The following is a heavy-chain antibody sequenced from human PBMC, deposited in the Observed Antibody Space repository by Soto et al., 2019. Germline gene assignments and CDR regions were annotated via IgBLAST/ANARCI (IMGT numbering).Heavy chain of an antibody. D-gene: IGHD1-26*01. Sequence: ASVKVSCKTSRSTFTGHHIHWVRQAPGQGLAWMGWINTNTGATTYAQKFQGWATMTRDTSMNTAYAQLSRLTSDDTAVYYCARWVGASNQFDSWGHGTLVTVSS. J-gene: IGHJ5*01. CDR3: ARWVGASNQFDS. V-gene: IGHV1-2*04. CDR2: INTNTGAT. CDR1: RSTFTGHH.